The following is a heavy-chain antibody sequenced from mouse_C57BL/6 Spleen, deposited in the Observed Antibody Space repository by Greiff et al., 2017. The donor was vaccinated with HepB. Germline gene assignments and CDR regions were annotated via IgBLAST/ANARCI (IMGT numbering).Heavy chain of an antibody. Sequence: EVNVVESEGGLVQPGSSMKLSCTASGFTFSDYYMAWVRQVPEKGLEWVANINYDGSSTYYLDSLKSRFIISRDNAKNILYLQMSSLKSEDTATYYCAREGDDYSYYAMDYWGQGTSVTVSS. CDR2: INYDGSST. V-gene: IGHV5-16*01. CDR1: GFTFSDYY. D-gene: IGHD2-4*01. CDR3: AREGDDYSYYAMDY. J-gene: IGHJ4*01.